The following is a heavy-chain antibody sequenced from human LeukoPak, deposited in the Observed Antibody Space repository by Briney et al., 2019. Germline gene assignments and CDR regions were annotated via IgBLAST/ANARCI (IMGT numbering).Heavy chain of an antibody. J-gene: IGHJ1*01. D-gene: IGHD2-15*01. CDR3: ARGAIVVAQRSPNRAEYFQH. CDR1: GGSFSGYY. Sequence: PSETLSLTCAVYGGSFSGYYWSWIRQPPGKGLEWIGEINHSGSTNYNPSLKSRVTISVDTSKNQFSLKLSSVTAADTAVYYCARGAIVVAQRSPNRAEYFQHWGQGTLVTVSS. CDR2: INHSGST. V-gene: IGHV4-34*01.